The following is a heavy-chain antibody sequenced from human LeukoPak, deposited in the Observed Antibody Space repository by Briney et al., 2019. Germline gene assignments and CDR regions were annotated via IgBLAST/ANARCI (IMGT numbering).Heavy chain of an antibody. CDR2: INPNSGGT. D-gene: IGHD5-24*01. V-gene: IGHV1-2*04. J-gene: IGHJ4*02. CDR3: ARARDGYILDY. Sequence: ASVKVSCKASGYTFTSYAMNWVRQAPGQGLEWMGWINPNSGGTNYAQKFQGWVTMTRDTSISTAYMELSRLRSDDTAVYYCARARDGYILDYWGQGTLVTVSS. CDR1: GYTFTSYA.